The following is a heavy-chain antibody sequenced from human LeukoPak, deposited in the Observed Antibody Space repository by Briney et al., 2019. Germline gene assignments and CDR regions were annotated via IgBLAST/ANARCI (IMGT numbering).Heavy chain of an antibody. CDR3: ATAVTTFGVGWFDP. CDR2: ISAYNGNT. J-gene: IGHJ5*02. V-gene: IGHV1-18*01. CDR1: GYTFTIYG. Sequence: ASVKVSCKASGYTFTIYGISWVRQAPGQGLEWMGWISAYNGNTNYAQKLQGRVTMTTDTSTSTAYMELRSLRSDDTAVYYCATAVTTFGVGWFDPWGQGTLVTVSS. D-gene: IGHD3-16*01.